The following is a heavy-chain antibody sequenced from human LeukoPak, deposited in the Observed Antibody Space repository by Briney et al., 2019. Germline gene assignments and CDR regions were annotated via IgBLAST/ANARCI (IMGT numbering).Heavy chain of an antibody. CDR2: ISSSSSYI. J-gene: IGHJ6*02. V-gene: IGHV3-21*01. CDR3: ARLYYYDSSGRPGSSVYYYYGMDV. D-gene: IGHD3-22*01. CDR1: GFTFSSYS. Sequence: GGSLRLSCAASGFTFSSYSMNWVRQASGKGLEWVSSISSSSSYIYYADSVKGRFTISRDNAKNSLYLQMNSLRAEDTAVYYCARLYYYDSSGRPGSSVYYYYGMDVWGQGTTVTVSS.